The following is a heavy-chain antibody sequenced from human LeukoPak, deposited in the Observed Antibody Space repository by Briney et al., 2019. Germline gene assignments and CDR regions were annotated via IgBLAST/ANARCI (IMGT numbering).Heavy chain of an antibody. CDR3: ARGGRFLEWSVGGY. D-gene: IGHD3-3*01. V-gene: IGHV3-30-3*01. CDR2: ISYDGSNK. Sequence: PGGSLRLSCAASGFTFSSYAMHWVRQAPGKGLEWVAVISYDGSNKYYADSVKGRFTISRDNSKNTLYLQMNSLRAEDTAVYYCARGGRFLEWSVGGYWGQGTLVTVSS. CDR1: GFTFSSYA. J-gene: IGHJ4*02.